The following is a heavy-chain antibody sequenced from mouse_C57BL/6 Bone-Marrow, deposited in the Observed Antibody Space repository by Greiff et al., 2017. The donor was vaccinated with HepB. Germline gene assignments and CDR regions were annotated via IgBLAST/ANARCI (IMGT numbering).Heavy chain of an antibody. D-gene: IGHD1-1*01. CDR1: GYTFTDYY. J-gene: IGHJ1*03. V-gene: IGHV1-76*01. CDR3: SRKDLNYYGSSLDV. Sequence: QVQLKESGAELVRPGASVKLSCKASGYTFTDYYINWVKQRPGQGLEWIARIYPCSGNTYYNEKFKGKATLTAEKSSSTAYMELSSLTSEDSAVYSCSRKDLNYYGSSLDVWGTGTTVTVSS. CDR2: IYPCSGNT.